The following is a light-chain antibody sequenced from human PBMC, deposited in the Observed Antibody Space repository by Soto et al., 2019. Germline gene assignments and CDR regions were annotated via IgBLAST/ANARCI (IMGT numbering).Light chain of an antibody. Sequence: DIQMTQSPSSLSASVGDRVTITCRATQSISSFLNWYHQKPGKAPNLLIYDASFLQSGVPSRFSGGGSGTDVTLTISSLQPEDFATYYCQQSYSTPYTFGQGTKLQIK. J-gene: IGKJ2*01. CDR1: QSISSF. V-gene: IGKV1-39*01. CDR3: QQSYSTPYT. CDR2: DAS.